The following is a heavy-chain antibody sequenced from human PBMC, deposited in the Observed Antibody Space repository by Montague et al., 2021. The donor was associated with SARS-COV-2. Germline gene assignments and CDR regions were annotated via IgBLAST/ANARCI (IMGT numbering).Heavy chain of an antibody. J-gene: IGHJ3*01. D-gene: IGHD5-24*01. CDR2: IPSSSDSI. V-gene: IGHV3-21*01. CDR3: ARGEMATISESFDL. CDR1: GLTFSSYS. Sequence: SLRLSCAASGLTFSSYSMVWVRQAPGKGLEWVSSIPSSSDSIHYAVSLKGRFTISRDNDRNSLYLLMNSLRAEDTAVYYCARGEMATISESFDLWGQGTMVTVSS.